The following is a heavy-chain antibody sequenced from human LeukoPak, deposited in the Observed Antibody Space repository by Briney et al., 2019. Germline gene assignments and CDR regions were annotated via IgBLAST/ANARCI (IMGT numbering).Heavy chain of an antibody. CDR2: IYYSGST. V-gene: IGHV4-59*01. CDR3: GRGSSLVVH. CDR1: GGSISSYY. D-gene: IGHD6-13*01. J-gene: IGHJ4*02. Sequence: SETLSLTCTVSGGSISSYYWSWIRQPPGKGLEWIGYIYYSGSTNYNPSLKSRVTISVDTSKNQFSLKLSSVTAADTAVYYCGRGSSLVVHWGQGTLVTVSS.